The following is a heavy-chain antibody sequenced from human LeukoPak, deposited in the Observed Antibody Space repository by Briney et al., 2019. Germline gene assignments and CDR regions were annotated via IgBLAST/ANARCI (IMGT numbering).Heavy chain of an antibody. CDR1: GHTLKDLS. Sequence: ASVKVSCKAFGHTLKDLSIHWVRQAPGKGLEWLGGFDPEDDERMYAPKFQGRVTVTEDNSIDTAYMELTSLSSDDTGVYHCSTKTAGNYWGQGTLVTVSS. CDR3: STKTAGNY. J-gene: IGHJ4*02. CDR2: FDPEDDER. V-gene: IGHV1-24*01.